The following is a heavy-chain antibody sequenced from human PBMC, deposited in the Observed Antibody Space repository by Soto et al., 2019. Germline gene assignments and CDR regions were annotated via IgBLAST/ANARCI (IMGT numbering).Heavy chain of an antibody. CDR1: GLTFDDYG. D-gene: IGHD1-26*01. CDR2: INWNGGST. J-gene: IGHJ4*02. Sequence: GGSLRLSCAASGLTFDDYGMSWVRQAPGKGLEWVSGINWNGGSTGYADSVKGRFTISRDNAKNSPYLQMNSLRAEDTALYYCARDTGYSGSHYWGQGTLVTVSS. V-gene: IGHV3-20*04. CDR3: ARDTGYSGSHY.